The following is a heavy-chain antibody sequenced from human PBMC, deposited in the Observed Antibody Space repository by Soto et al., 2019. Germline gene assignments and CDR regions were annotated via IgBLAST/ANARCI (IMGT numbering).Heavy chain of an antibody. CDR3: ARVSFSGLRLIGEFDY. D-gene: IGHD5-12*01. CDR1: GGTFSSYA. V-gene: IGHV1-69*06. CDR2: IIPIFGTA. J-gene: IGHJ4*02. Sequence: GASVKVSCKASGGTFSSYAISWVRQAPGQGLEWMGGIIPIFGTANYAQKFQGRVTITADKSTSTAYMELSSLRSEDTAVYYCARVSFSGLRLIGEFDYWGQGTLVTVSS.